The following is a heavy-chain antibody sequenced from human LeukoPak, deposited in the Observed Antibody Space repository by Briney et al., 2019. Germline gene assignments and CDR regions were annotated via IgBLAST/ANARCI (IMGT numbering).Heavy chain of an antibody. CDR1: GFTFSSYA. J-gene: IGHJ4*02. CDR2: ISHGGGST. CDR3: ASHYGDYSFFDY. Sequence: GGSLRLSCAASGFTFSSYAMSWVRQAPGKGLEWVSGISHGGGSTYYADSVKGRFTIPRDNAKNSLYLQMNSLRAEDTAVYYCASHYGDYSFFDYWGQGTLVTVSS. V-gene: IGHV3-23*01. D-gene: IGHD4-17*01.